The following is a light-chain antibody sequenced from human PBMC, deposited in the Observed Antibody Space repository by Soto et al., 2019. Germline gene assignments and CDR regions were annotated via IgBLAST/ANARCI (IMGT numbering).Light chain of an antibody. V-gene: IGKV1-17*03. CDR3: MQALQTGYT. CDR1: QGINSY. CDR2: AAS. J-gene: IGKJ2*01. Sequence: DIQMTQSPSAMSASVGDRVTITCRSSQGINSYLAWFQQKPGKVPKRLIYAASNLESGVPSRFSGSGSGTDFTLKISRVEAEDVGVYYCMQALQTGYTFGQGTKVDIK.